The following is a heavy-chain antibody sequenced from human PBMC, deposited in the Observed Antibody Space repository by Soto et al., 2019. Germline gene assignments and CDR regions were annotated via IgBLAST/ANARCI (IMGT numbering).Heavy chain of an antibody. D-gene: IGHD4-17*01. CDR1: GYSISSSNW. CDR3: ARDRVTTRPFYYYYGMDG. Sequence: SETLSLTCAVSGYSISSSNWWGWIRQPPGKGLEWIGYIYYSGTTYYNPSLKSRVTMSVDTSKNQFSLKLSSVTAADTAVYYCARDRVTTRPFYYYYGMDGWGQGTTVTVSS. CDR2: IYYSGTT. J-gene: IGHJ6*02. V-gene: IGHV4-28*03.